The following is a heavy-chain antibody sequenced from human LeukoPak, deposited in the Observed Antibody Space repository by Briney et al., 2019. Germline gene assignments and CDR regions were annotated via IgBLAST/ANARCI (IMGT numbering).Heavy chain of an antibody. CDR3: ARSPRIPHQEFQH. D-gene: IGHD2-21*01. CDR2: IYDSGST. CDR1: GGSISSNSYF. J-gene: IGHJ1*01. V-gene: IGHV4-39*07. Sequence: SETLSLTCAVSGGSISSNSYFWGWIRQPPGKGLEWIGSIYDSGSTYYNPSLKSRVTISVDTSKNQFSLKLSSVTAADTAVYYCARSPRIPHQEFQHWGQGTLVTVSS.